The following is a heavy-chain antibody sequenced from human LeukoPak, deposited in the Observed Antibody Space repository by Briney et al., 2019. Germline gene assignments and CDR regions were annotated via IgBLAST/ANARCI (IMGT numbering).Heavy chain of an antibody. D-gene: IGHD2-15*01. J-gene: IGHJ4*02. CDR2: INPNSGGT. CDR3: ARGPTYCSSSSCLQGE. Sequence: ASVKVSCKASGYTFTGYYMHWVRQAPGQGLEWMGWINPNSGGTNYAQKFQGRVTVTRDTSISTAYMELSRLRSDDTAVYYCARGPTYCSSSSCLQGEWGQGTLVTVSS. V-gene: IGHV1-2*02. CDR1: GYTFTGYY.